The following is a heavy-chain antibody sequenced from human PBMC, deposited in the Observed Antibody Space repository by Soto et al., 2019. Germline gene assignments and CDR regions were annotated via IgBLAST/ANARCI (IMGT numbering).Heavy chain of an antibody. Sequence: QVQLVQSGAEVRKPGASVKVSCKASGYTFTLYYMHWVRQAPGQGFEWMGIINPSTGTTTYAQKFQGRATKTRDKTTSSVYMDVMSGSYEDTAVYYCAGAPIRDAFDIWGQGTLFTVSS. CDR2: INPSTGTT. CDR1: GYTFTLYY. CDR3: AGAPIRDAFDI. V-gene: IGHV1-46*01. J-gene: IGHJ3*02.